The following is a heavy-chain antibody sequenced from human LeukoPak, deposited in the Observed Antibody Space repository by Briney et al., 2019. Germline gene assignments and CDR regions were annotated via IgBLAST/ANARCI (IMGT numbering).Heavy chain of an antibody. J-gene: IGHJ4*02. CDR1: GFTFSSYG. V-gene: IGHV3-30*02. D-gene: IGHD5-12*01. CDR2: IRYDGSNK. Sequence: GGSLRLSCAASGFTFSSYGMHWVRQAPGKGLEWVAFIRYDGSNKYYADSVKGRFTISRDNSKNTQYLQMNSLRAEDTAVYYCARTSGYDPTNFDYWGQGTLVTVSS. CDR3: ARTSGYDPTNFDY.